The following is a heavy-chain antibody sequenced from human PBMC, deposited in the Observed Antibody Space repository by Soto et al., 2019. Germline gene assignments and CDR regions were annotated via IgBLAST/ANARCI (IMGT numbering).Heavy chain of an antibody. D-gene: IGHD3-10*01. J-gene: IGHJ6*02. V-gene: IGHV4-59*08. Sequence: SETLSLTCSVAGGSITRQYWSWIRQPPGKGLEYIGYIYHSGSTHHSPSLESRVTISVDMSKTQFSLKLSSVTAADTAVYYCARGGLCYGSEGYYYAMDFRGQGTTVTVS. CDR2: IYHSGST. CDR1: GGSITRQY. CDR3: ARGGLCYGSEGYYYAMDF.